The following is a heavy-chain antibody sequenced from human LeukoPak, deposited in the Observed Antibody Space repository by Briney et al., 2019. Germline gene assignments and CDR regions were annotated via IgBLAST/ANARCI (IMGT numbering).Heavy chain of an antibody. D-gene: IGHD3-22*01. CDR1: GGTFSSYA. CDR2: IIPIFGTA. J-gene: IGHJ4*02. CDR3: ARVDSSGYYYVDY. Sequence: ASVKVSCKASGGTFSSYAISWVRQAPGQGLEWMGRIIPIFGTANYAQKFQGRVTITTDESTSTAYMELSSLRSEDTAVYYCARVDSSGYYYVDYWGQGTLVTVSS. V-gene: IGHV1-69*05.